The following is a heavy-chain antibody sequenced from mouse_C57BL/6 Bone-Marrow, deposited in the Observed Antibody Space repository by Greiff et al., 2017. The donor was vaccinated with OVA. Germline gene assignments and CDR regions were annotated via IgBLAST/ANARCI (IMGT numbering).Heavy chain of an antibody. V-gene: IGHV1-19*01. Sequence: VQLKESGPVLVKPGASVKMSCKASGYTFTDYYMNWVKQSHGKSLVWIGVINPYNGGTSYNQKFKGKATLTVDKSSSTVYMELNSLTSEDSAVYYCASSSFYAMDYWGQGTSVTVSS. D-gene: IGHD3-1*01. CDR1: GYTFTDYY. J-gene: IGHJ4*01. CDR2: INPYNGGT. CDR3: ASSSFYAMDY.